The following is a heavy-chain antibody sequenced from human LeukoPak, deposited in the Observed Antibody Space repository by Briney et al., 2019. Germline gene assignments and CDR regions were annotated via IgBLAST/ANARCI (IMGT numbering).Heavy chain of an antibody. D-gene: IGHD3-16*02. J-gene: IGHJ4*02. CDR3: ARLPVGVWGSYRYRYFDY. V-gene: IGHV4-39*01. CDR1: GGSISSSSYY. CDR2: IYYSGST. Sequence: SETLSLTCTVSGGSISSSSYYWGWIRQPPGKGLEWIGSIYYSGSTYYNPSLKSRVTISVDTSNNQFSLKLSSVTAADTAVYYCARLPVGVWGSYRYRYFDYWGQGTLVTVSS.